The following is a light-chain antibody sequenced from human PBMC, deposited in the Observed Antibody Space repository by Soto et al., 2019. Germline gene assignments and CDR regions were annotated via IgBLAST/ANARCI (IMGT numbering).Light chain of an antibody. V-gene: IGKV3-20*01. CDR1: QTVYRNY. Sequence: EIVLTQSPCTLYLSPGEIVTLSCRASQTVYRNYLAWFQQKPGQAPRLLIYGGSSRATGIPDRFSGSGSGTDFTLTMSRLEPEDFAVYYCQQYSSSITFGQGTRLEI. CDR2: GGS. J-gene: IGKJ5*01. CDR3: QQYSSSIT.